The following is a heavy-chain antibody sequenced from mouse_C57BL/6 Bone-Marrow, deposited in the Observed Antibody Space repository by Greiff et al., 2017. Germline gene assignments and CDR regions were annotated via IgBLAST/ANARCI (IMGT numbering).Heavy chain of an antibody. V-gene: IGHV1-81*01. CDR1: GYTFTSYG. CDR2: IYPRSGNT. Sequence: QVQLQQPGAELARPGASVKLSCKASGYTFTSYGISWVKQRTGQGLEWIGEIYPRSGNTYYNEKFKGKATLTADKSSSTAYMELRSLTSEDSAVYFCARTITTGVPAGYWGQGTTLTVSS. D-gene: IGHD1-1*01. CDR3: ARTITTGVPAGY. J-gene: IGHJ2*01.